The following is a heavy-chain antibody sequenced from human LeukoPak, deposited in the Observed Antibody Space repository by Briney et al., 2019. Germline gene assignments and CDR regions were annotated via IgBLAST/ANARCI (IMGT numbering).Heavy chain of an antibody. J-gene: IGHJ6*02. CDR2: VSTYNGNT. CDR1: GYTFTNYG. D-gene: IGHD6-13*01. CDR3: ASSLMSSWYSYYYGMDV. Sequence: ASVKVSCKASGYTFTNYGITWVRQAPGQGLEWMGWVSTYNGNTNYPQRLQGRVTMTTDTSTSTAYMEVRSLRSDDTAVYYCASSLMSSWYSYYYGMDVWGQGTTVTVSS. V-gene: IGHV1-18*01.